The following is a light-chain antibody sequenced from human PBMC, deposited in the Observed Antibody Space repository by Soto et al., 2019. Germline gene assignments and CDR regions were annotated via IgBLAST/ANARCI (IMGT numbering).Light chain of an antibody. CDR3: QQLNSYPIT. CDR1: QGISSY. V-gene: IGKV1-9*01. J-gene: IGKJ5*01. Sequence: DIQLTQSPSFLSASVGDRVTITCRASQGISSYLVWYQQRPGKAPKLLIYAASTLQSGVPSRFSGSGSGTEFTLIISSLQPEDFATYYCQQLNSYPITFGLGTRLEIK. CDR2: AAS.